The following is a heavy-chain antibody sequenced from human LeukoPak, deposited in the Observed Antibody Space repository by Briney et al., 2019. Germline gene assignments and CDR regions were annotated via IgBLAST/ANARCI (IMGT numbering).Heavy chain of an antibody. V-gene: IGHV3-66*01. J-gene: IGHJ4*02. CDR1: GFTVSSNY. Sequence: GGSLRLSRAASGFTVSSNYMSWVRQAPGKGLEWVSVIYSGGSTYYADSVKGRFTISRDNSKNTLYLQMNSLRAEDTAVYYCARFIGRGTPYYYDSSGYFLDYWGQGTLVTVSS. CDR3: ARFIGRGTPYYYDSSGYFLDY. D-gene: IGHD3-22*01. CDR2: IYSGGST.